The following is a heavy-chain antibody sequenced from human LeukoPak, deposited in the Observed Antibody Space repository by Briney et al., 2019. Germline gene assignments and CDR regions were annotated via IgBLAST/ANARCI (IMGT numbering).Heavy chain of an antibody. CDR3: ARDDILTGYSNNWFDP. V-gene: IGHV3-21*01. J-gene: IGHJ5*02. CDR2: ISYSTSFV. D-gene: IGHD3-9*01. Sequence: GGSLRLSCEASGFTFSSYGMTWVRQAPGKGLEWVSSISYSTSFVYYKDSVKGRFTISRDDAKNSLYLQMISLRAEDTAVYYCARDDILTGYSNNWFDPWGQGTLVTVSS. CDR1: GFTFSSYG.